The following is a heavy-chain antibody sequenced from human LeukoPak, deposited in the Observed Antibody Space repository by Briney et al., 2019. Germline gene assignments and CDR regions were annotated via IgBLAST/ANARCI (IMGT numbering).Heavy chain of an antibody. J-gene: IGHJ4*02. D-gene: IGHD4-11*01. V-gene: IGHV3-23*01. CDR1: GFTFSSYA. CDR3: AKDLYSNYGPADY. CDR2: INGGGVNT. Sequence: GGSLRLSCAASGFTFSSYAMSWVRQAPGKGLEWVPTINGGGVNTHYADSVGGRFTISRDNSKNTLFLQMNSLRDEDTAVYYCAKDLYSNYGPADYWGQGNLVTVSS.